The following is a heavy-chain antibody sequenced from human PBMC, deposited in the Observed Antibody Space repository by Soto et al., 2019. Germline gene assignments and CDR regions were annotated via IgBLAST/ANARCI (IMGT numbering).Heavy chain of an antibody. Sequence: EVQLVESGGGLVQPGGSLRLSCAASGFTVSSNYMSWVRQAPGKGLEWVSVIYSGGSTYYADSVKGRFTISRDNSKNTLYLQMNSLRAEDMAVYYCARIGYGDFNFDYWGQGTLVTVSS. CDR2: IYSGGST. V-gene: IGHV3-66*01. D-gene: IGHD4-17*01. J-gene: IGHJ4*02. CDR1: GFTVSSNY. CDR3: ARIGYGDFNFDY.